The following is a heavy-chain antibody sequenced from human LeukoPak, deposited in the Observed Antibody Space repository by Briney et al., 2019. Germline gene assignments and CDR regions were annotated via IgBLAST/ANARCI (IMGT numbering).Heavy chain of an antibody. CDR3: ARVPSSGWSNPAFDI. V-gene: IGHV4-59*08. CDR1: GGSFSGYY. CDR2: IYYSGST. Sequence: SETLSLTCAVYGGSFSGYYWSWIRQPPGKGLEWIGYIYYSGSTNYNPSLKSRVTISVDTSKNQFSLKLSSVTAADTAVYYCARVPSSGWSNPAFDIWGQGTMVTVSS. J-gene: IGHJ3*02. D-gene: IGHD6-19*01.